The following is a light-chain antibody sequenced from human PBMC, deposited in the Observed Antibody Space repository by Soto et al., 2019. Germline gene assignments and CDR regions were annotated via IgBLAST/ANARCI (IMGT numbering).Light chain of an antibody. CDR1: ESVYINS. V-gene: IGKV3-20*01. CDR2: VAS. J-gene: IGKJ3*01. CDR3: QQYGASPFT. Sequence: EIVLTQSPGTLSLSPGESATLSCKASESVYINSFAWYYQKPGQPPRLLIYVASTRATGIPDRFSGSGSGTDFVLSINRLEVEDSGMYYCQQYGASPFTFGPGTRVDI.